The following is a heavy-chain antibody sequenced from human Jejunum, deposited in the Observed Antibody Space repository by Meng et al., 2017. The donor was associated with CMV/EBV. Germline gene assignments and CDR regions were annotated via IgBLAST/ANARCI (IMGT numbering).Heavy chain of an antibody. J-gene: IGHJ4*02. V-gene: IGHV3-23*01. CDR1: RFNFRNYA. CDR3: ARGAPWTDYDY. CDR2: IGASGGST. Sequence: SCAAPRFNFRNYAMSWVRQSPGKGLEWVSGIGASGGSTYYADSVKGRFTISRDNSNNILYLQMNSLRADDTAVYYCARGAPWTDYDYWGQGTLVTVSS. D-gene: IGHD3/OR15-3a*01.